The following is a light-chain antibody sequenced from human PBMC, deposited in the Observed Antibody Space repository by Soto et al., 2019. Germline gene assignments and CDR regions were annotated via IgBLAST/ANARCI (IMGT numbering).Light chain of an antibody. CDR3: QQVNVYPST. J-gene: IGKJ4*01. V-gene: IGKV1-9*01. Sequence: DIQLTQSPSSLSSSLVDRVTISCRASQGISSYLGWYQQKPGKAPNLLIYDASTLHSGVPSRFSGGGSGTDFTLTISSLQPEDFATYYCQQVNVYPSTFGGGTKVDIK. CDR1: QGISSY. CDR2: DAS.